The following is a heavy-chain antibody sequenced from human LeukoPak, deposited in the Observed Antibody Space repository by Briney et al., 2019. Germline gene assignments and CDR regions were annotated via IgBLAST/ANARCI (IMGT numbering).Heavy chain of an antibody. CDR2: IYNSGST. V-gene: IGHV4-59*12. J-gene: IGHJ4*02. CDR1: GGSISTSY. D-gene: IGHD3-9*01. CDR3: ARATTYDILTGYFDY. Sequence: SETLSLTCTVSGGSISTSYWSWIRQPPGKGLEWIGYIYNSGSTNYNPSLKSRVTISVDTSKNQFSLKLSSVTAADTAVYYCARATTYDILTGYFDYWGQGTLVTVSS.